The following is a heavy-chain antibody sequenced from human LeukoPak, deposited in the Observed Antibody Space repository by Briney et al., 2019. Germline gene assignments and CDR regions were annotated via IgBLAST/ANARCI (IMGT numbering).Heavy chain of an antibody. Sequence: PSETLSLTCTVSGGSISSGSYYWSWIRQPPGKGLEWIGYIYYSGSTNYNPSLKSRVTISVDKSKNQFSLKLSSVTAADTAVYYCARCPSVAAAGRRPVWFDPWGQGTLVTVSS. CDR1: GGSISSGSYY. J-gene: IGHJ5*02. CDR3: ARCPSVAAAGRRPVWFDP. CDR2: IYYSGST. V-gene: IGHV4-61*05. D-gene: IGHD6-13*01.